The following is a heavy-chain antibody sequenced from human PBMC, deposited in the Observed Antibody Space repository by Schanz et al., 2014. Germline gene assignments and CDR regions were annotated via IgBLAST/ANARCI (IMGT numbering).Heavy chain of an antibody. Sequence: QVQLQQWGAGLLKPSETLSLTCDVYGGSFSGYFWSWIRQSPGKGPEWIGYITYSGGTNHNASLKSRVTISVDTAKNQFSLKVTSVTAADTAIYYCARVHSTSLERGSHYDMDVWGKGTTVTVSS. D-gene: IGHD2-2*01. CDR2: ITYSGGT. CDR1: GGSFSGYF. CDR3: ARVHSTSLERGSHYDMDV. V-gene: IGHV4-34*02. J-gene: IGHJ6*03.